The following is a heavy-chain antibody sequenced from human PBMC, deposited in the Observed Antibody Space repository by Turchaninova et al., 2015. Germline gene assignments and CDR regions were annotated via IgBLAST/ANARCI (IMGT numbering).Heavy chain of an antibody. V-gene: IGHV1-3*01. CDR1: GYILTDHA. D-gene: IGHD1-1*01. Sequence: QVQLVQSGAEVKKPGASVKVSCKASGYILTDHAMHWVRQAPGQRLEWMGWISAGNDNTKYSQKFQDRVTITRDTPASTAYMELSSLRSEDTAVYYCARLGTRIDYWGQGTLVTVSS. J-gene: IGHJ4*02. CDR3: ARLGTRIDY. CDR2: ISAGNDNT.